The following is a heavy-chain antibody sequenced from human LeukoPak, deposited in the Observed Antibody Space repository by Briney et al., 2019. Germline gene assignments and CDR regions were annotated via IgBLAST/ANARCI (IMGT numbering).Heavy chain of an antibody. D-gene: IGHD1-26*01. CDR2: IYSGGST. CDR1: GFTVSSNY. V-gene: IGHV3-53*01. J-gene: IGHJ6*02. CDR3: AGSSYQGSGSCSGTYYYYYGMDV. Sequence: GGSLRLSCAASGFTVSSNYMSWVRQAPGKGLEWVSVIYSGGSTYYADSVKGRFTISRDNSNNTLYLQMNSLRAEDTAVYYCAGSSYQGSGSCSGTYYYYYGMDVWGQGTTVTVSS.